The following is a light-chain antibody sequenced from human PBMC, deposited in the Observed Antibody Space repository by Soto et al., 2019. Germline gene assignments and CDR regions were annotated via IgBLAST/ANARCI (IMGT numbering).Light chain of an antibody. J-gene: IGLJ2*01. V-gene: IGLV2-14*03. CDR2: DAS. CDR1: SSDVGGHSY. Sequence: QSALTQPASVSGSPGQSITISCTGTSSDVGGHSYVSWYQQHPGKAPKLMIYDASNRSSGISDRFSASKSGNTASLTISGLQAEDEADYYCSSFTSTSTSVVFGGGTQLTVL. CDR3: SSFTSTSTSVV.